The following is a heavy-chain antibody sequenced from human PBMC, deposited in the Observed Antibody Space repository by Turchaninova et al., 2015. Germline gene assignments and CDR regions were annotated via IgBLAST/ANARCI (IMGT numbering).Heavy chain of an antibody. CDR2: SSYDGSNE. CDR1: GFPFSAFG. V-gene: IGHV3-30*18. Sequence: QVQLVASGGGVVQPGRSRGLTWAAAGFPFSAFGKHWVRQATGKGLEWGAVSSYDGSNEYYADSVMGRFTISRDNSRSRLHLQMNSLRPEDTAVYYCAKGYFLTGYDSDFGDYWGQGILVTVSS. J-gene: IGHJ4*02. CDR3: AKGYFLTGYDSDFGDY. D-gene: IGHD3/OR15-3a*01.